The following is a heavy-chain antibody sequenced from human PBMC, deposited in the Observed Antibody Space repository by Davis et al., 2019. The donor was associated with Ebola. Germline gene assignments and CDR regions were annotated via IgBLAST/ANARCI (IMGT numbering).Heavy chain of an antibody. CDR1: GGTFSSYA. Sequence: SVKVSCKASGGTFSSYAISWVRQAPGQGLEWMGRIIPILGIANYAQKFQGRVTITADKSTSTAYMELSSLRSEDTAVYYCARDPRYYYGSGSYYNSAAGGYYYGMDVWGQGTTVTVSS. J-gene: IGHJ6*02. CDR2: IIPILGIA. D-gene: IGHD3-10*01. V-gene: IGHV1-69*04. CDR3: ARDPRYYYGSGSYYNSAAGGYYYGMDV.